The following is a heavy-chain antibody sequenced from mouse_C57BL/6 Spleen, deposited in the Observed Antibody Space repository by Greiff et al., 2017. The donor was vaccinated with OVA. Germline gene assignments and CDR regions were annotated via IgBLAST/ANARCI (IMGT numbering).Heavy chain of an antibody. Sequence: EVQLQQSGPELVKPGASVKIPCKASGYTFTDYNMDWVKQSHGKSLEWIGDINPNNGGTIYHQKFKGKATLTVDKSSSTAYIELRSLTSEDTAVYYCARLGAQATWFAYWGQGTLVTVSA. CDR2: INPNNGGT. CDR3: ARLGAQATWFAY. CDR1: GYTFTDYN. J-gene: IGHJ3*01. V-gene: IGHV1-18*01. D-gene: IGHD3-2*02.